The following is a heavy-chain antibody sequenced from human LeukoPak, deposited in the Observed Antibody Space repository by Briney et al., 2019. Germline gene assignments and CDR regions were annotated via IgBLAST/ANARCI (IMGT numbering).Heavy chain of an antibody. V-gene: IGHV1-69*06. J-gene: IGHJ4*02. CDR2: SIPIFGTA. CDR1: GCTFSSYA. CDR3: ARDYYYDSSGYSPFDF. D-gene: IGHD3-22*01. Sequence: SVKVSCQVSGCTFSSYAINWVRQAPGQGLEWMGGSIPIFGTANYAQKFQGRGTITADTSTTTAYMELSSLSPDATAVYYCARDYYYDSSGYSPFDFWGQGTLVTVSS.